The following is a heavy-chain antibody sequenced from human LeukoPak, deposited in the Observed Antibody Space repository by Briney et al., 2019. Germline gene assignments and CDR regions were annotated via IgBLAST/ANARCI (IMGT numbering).Heavy chain of an antibody. CDR2: IYYSGST. Sequence: PSETLSLTCTVSGGSISSYYWSWIRQPPGKGLEWIGYIYYSGSTNYNPSLKSRVTISVDTSKNQFSLKLSSVTAADTAVYYCARLDPSSWKNYYFDYWGQGTLVTVSS. J-gene: IGHJ4*02. V-gene: IGHV4-59*01. CDR3: ARLDPSSWKNYYFDY. CDR1: GGSISSYY. D-gene: IGHD6-13*01.